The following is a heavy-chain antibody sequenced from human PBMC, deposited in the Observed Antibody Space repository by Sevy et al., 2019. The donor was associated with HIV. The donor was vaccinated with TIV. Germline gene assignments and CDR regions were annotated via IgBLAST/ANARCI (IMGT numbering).Heavy chain of an antibody. V-gene: IGHV4-34*01. CDR2: IYHSGST. Sequence: SETLSLTCTVSGGSFSADSWPWIRQPPGKGLEWIGEIYHSGSTNYNPSLKRRVTISLDTSKNQFSLRLTSVTAADTAVFYCARGYDAGPLIYWGHGTLVTVSS. J-gene: IGHJ4*01. CDR1: GGSFSADS. CDR3: ARGYDAGPLIY. D-gene: IGHD3-22*01.